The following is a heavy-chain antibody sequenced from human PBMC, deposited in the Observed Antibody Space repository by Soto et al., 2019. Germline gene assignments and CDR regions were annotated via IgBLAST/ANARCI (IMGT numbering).Heavy chain of an antibody. Sequence: VGSLRLSCVGSGFTFSSYGMHWVRQAPGKGLECVAVISDTGSSHYYAASVEGRFTISRENSKNTLSLHMDRLRVEDTAVYYCAKDRGGDCPDNSCYFGADYWGQGTRVTVSS. CDR3: AKDRGGDCPDNSCYFGADY. CDR1: GFTFSSYG. J-gene: IGHJ4*02. V-gene: IGHV3-30*18. D-gene: IGHD2-2*01. CDR2: ISDTGSSH.